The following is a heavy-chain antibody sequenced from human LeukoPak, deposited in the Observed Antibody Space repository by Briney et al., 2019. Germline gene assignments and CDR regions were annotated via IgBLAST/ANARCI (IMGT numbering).Heavy chain of an antibody. D-gene: IGHD3-9*01. CDR2: MKQDGSEK. Sequence: GRSLTLSCAASGFIVSSDWMSSVRQAPGKGLEWVTNMKQDGSEKYYVDSVKGRFTISRDNAKNSLYLQMNSLRAKDTAVYYCAKPGGTGYFGWSFDYWGQGTLVTVSS. J-gene: IGHJ4*02. V-gene: IGHV3-7*01. CDR1: GFIVSSDW. CDR3: AKPGGTGYFGWSFDY.